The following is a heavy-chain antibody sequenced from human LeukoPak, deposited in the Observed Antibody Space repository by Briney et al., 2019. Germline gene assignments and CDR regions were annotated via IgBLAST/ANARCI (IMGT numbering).Heavy chain of an antibody. CDR1: GFTFSSYS. J-gene: IGHJ4*02. D-gene: IGHD6-13*01. Sequence: PGGSLRLPCAASGFTFSSYSMNWVRQAPGKGLEWVSSISSSSSYIYYADSVKGRFTISRDNARNSLYLQMNSLRAEDTAVYYCARSSASSRSPPVGYWGQGTLVTVSS. CDR3: ARSSASSRSPPVGY. V-gene: IGHV3-21*01. CDR2: ISSSSSYI.